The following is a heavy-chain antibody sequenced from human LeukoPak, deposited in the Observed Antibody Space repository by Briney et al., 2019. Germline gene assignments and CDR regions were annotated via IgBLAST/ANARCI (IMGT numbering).Heavy chain of an antibody. V-gene: IGHV1-2*02. CDR2: INPNSGGT. CDR3: ASDLISLNYYDSLSSGDY. CDR1: GYTFTGYY. D-gene: IGHD3-22*01. Sequence: ASVKVSCKASGYTFTGYYMHWVRQAPGQGLEWMGWINPNSGGTNYAQKFQGRVTMTRDTSISTAYMELSRLRSDDTAVYYCASDLISLNYYDSLSSGDYWGQGTLVTVSS. J-gene: IGHJ4*02.